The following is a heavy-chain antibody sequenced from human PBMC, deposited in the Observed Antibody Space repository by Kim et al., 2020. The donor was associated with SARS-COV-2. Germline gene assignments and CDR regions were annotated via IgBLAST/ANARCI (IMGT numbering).Heavy chain of an antibody. V-gene: IGHV3-30*18. D-gene: IGHD3-3*01. CDR3: AKDRNFWSVYYPSHFDF. CDR2: ISHDGSDT. J-gene: IGHJ4*01. Sequence: GGSLRLSCAASGFSFSSFGMHWVRQAPGKGLEWVAVISHDGSDTNYADSVKGRFTISRDNSKNTLYLQMNSLRPEDTAVYHCAKDRNFWSVYYPSHFDF. CDR1: GFSFSSFG.